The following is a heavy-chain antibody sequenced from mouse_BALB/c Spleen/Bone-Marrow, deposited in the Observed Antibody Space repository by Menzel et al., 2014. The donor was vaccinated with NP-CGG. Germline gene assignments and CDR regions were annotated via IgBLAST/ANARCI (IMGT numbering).Heavy chain of an antibody. Sequence: VQLQQSGAELVRPGTSVKISCKASGYAFTNYWLAWVKQSPGHGLEWIGDIYPGSGNTYFNEKFKGKATLTADKSSSTAYMQLSSLTSEDSAVYFCARPQFISGRYYAMDYWGQGTSVTVSS. D-gene: IGHD1-2*01. V-gene: IGHV1-63*01. CDR3: ARPQFISGRYYAMDY. CDR1: GYAFTNYW. J-gene: IGHJ4*01. CDR2: IYPGSGNT.